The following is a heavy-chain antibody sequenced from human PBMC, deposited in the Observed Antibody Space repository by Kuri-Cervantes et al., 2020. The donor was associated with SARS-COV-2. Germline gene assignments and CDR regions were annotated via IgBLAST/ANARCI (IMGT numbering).Heavy chain of an antibody. CDR3: ARVLIPRAFDI. J-gene: IGHJ3*02. V-gene: IGHV3-9*01. Sequence: SLKISCAASGFTFDDYAMHWVRQAPGKGLEWVSGISWNSGSIGYADSVKGRFTISRDNSKNTLYLQMNSLRAEDTAVYYCARVLIPRAFDIWGQGTMVTVSS. CDR2: ISWNSGSI. CDR1: GFTFDDYA.